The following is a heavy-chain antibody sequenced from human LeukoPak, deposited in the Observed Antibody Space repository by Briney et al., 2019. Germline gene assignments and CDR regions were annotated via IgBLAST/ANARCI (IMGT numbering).Heavy chain of an antibody. CDR3: ARDVALLWFGGADYYGMDL. J-gene: IGHJ6*02. Sequence: SETLSLTCAVYGGSFSGYYWSWIRQPPGKGLEWSGYIYYSGSTYYNPSLKSRVTISVDTSKNQFSLKLSSVTAADTAVYYCARDVALLWFGGADYYGMDLWGQGTTVTVSS. V-gene: IGHV4-30-4*01. CDR1: GGSFSGYY. D-gene: IGHD3-10*01. CDR2: IYYSGST.